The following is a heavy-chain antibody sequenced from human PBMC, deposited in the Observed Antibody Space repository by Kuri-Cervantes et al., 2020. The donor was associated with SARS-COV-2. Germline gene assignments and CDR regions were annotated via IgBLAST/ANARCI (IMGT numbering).Heavy chain of an antibody. CDR3: ATESYYGSGSYYYYYYGMDV. CDR1: GYTFTGYY. J-gene: IGHJ6*02. D-gene: IGHD3-10*01. CDR2: INPNSGGT. V-gene: IGHV1-2*02. Sequence: ASVKVSCKGSGYTFTGYYMHWVRQAPGQGLEWMGWINPNSGGTNYAQKFQGRVTMTRDTSISTAYMELSRLRSDDTAVYYCATESYYGSGSYYYYYYGMDVWGQGTTVTVSS.